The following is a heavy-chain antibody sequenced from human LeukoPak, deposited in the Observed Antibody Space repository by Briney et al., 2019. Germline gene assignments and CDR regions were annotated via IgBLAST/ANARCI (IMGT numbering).Heavy chain of an antibody. J-gene: IGHJ4*02. V-gene: IGHV1-18*01. CDR2: ISAYNGNT. CDR3: ASSFRGYSYYRFDY. CDR1: GGTFSSYA. Sequence: ASVKVSCKASGGTFSSYAISWVRQAPGQGLEWMGWISAYNGNTNYAQKLQGRVTMTTDTSTSTAYMELRSLRSDDTAVYYCASSFRGYSYYRFDYWGQGTLVTVSS. D-gene: IGHD5-18*01.